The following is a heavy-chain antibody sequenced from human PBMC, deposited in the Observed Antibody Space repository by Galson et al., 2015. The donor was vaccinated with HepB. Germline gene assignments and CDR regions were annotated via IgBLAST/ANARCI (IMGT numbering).Heavy chain of an antibody. V-gene: IGHV3-21*01. J-gene: IGHJ3*02. D-gene: IGHD3-10*01. CDR3: ARERVKGVTYYYGSGRMGDAFDI. CDR2: ISSSSSYI. CDR1: GFTSSSYS. Sequence: SLRLSCAASGFTSSSYSMNWVRQAPGKGLEWVSSISSSSSYIYDADSAKGRFTISRDNAKNSLYLQMNSLRAEDTAVYYCARERVKGVTYYYGSGRMGDAFDIWGQGTMVTVSS.